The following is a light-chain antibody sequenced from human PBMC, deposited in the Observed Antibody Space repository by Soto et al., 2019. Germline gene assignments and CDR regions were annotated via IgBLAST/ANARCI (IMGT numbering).Light chain of an antibody. CDR1: TSNLGSNF. CDR2: RND. J-gene: IGLJ3*02. Sequence: QSVLTQPPSASGTPGQRVTISCSGSTSNLGSNFVYWYQQVPGAAPKLLISRNDQRPSGVPDRFSGSKSGTSASLAISGLRSEDEADYHCAAWDDSLSGVVFGGGTQRTVL. V-gene: IGLV1-47*01. CDR3: AAWDDSLSGVV.